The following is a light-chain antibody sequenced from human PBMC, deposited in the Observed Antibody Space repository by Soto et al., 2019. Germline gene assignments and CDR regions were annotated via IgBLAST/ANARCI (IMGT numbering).Light chain of an antibody. J-gene: IGLJ2*01. CDR1: SSDVGGYNY. V-gene: IGLV2-14*01. CDR2: GVS. CDR3: SSYTSSSTVV. Sequence: QSALTQPASVSGSPGQSITISCTGTSSDVGGYNYVSWYQQYPGKAPKLMIYGVSNRPSGGSNRFSGSKSGNTASLTISGLQAEDEADYYCSSYTSSSTVVFGGGTKVTVL.